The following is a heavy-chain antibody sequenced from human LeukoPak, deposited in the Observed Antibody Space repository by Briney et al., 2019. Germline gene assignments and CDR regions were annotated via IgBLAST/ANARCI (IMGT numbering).Heavy chain of an antibody. J-gene: IGHJ4*02. D-gene: IGHD3-3*01. CDR3: AKEIFGVVITYFDY. Sequence: GGSLTLSCAASVFISSSYAMSWVRQAPGKGLEWVSAISGSGGSTYYADSVKGRFTISRDNSKNTLYLQMNSLRAEDTAVYYCAKEIFGVVITYFDYWGQGTLVTVSS. CDR2: ISGSGGST. V-gene: IGHV3-23*01. CDR1: VFISSSYA.